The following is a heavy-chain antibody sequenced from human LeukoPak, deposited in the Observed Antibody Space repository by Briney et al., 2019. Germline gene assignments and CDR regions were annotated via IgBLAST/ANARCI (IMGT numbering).Heavy chain of an antibody. V-gene: IGHV4-34*01. D-gene: IGHD6-19*01. Sequence: SETLSLTCGVSGGSFSGFFWSWIRQPPGKGLEWIGYIYHSGSTNYNPSLKSRVTISVDTSKNQFSLKLSSVTAADTAVYYCARLETSSGSLSYFDYWGQGTLVTVSS. J-gene: IGHJ4*02. CDR3: ARLETSSGSLSYFDY. CDR2: IYHSGST. CDR1: GGSFSGFF.